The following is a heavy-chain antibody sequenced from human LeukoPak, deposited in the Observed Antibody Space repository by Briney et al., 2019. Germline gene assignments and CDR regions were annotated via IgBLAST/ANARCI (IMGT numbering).Heavy chain of an antibody. CDR1: DGSINTPNYY. CDR3: ARGAYYYDSSGYRIFDY. J-gene: IGHJ4*02. CDR2: IFYRGST. V-gene: IGHV4-39*07. Sequence: SETLSLTCTVSDGSINTPNYYWGWIRQPPGKGLEWIGNIFYRGSTYYGPSLKSRVTISLDTSKNQFSLNLNSVTAADTAVYYCARGAYYYDSSGYRIFDYWGQGTLVTVSS. D-gene: IGHD3-22*01.